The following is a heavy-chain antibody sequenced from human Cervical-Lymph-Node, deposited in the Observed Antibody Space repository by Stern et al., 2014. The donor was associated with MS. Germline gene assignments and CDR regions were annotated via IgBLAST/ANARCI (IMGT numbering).Heavy chain of an antibody. D-gene: IGHD6-25*01. Sequence: QVQLQESGPGLVKPSETLSLTCVVSGDFVTNTNYWSWVRQSPGKGLEWIGEISYTGGTNYHPSLKSRLLLSRDNSQNQWSLIPAAVTATDTAVYFCARRGGQRLIHFDSWGQGTLVTVSS. CDR1: GDFVTNTNY. V-gene: IGHV4-4*02. J-gene: IGHJ4*02. CDR2: ISYTGGT. CDR3: ARRGGQRLIHFDS.